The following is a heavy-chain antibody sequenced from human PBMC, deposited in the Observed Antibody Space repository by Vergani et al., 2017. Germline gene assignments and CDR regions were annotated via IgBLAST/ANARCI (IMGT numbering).Heavy chain of an antibody. Sequence: EVQLLESGGGLVQPGGSLRLSCAASGFTFSSYAMSWVRQAPGKGLEWVSAISGSGGSTYYADSVKGRFTISRDNSKNTLYLQMNSLRAEDTAVYYCAKVQFGSRWSMGLLWYVHLWGGGIVVAASA. V-gene: IGHV3-23*01. D-gene: IGHD6-13*01. CDR3: AKVQFGSRWSMGLLWYVHL. CDR2: ISGSGGST. CDR1: GFTFSSYA. J-gene: IGHJ2*01.